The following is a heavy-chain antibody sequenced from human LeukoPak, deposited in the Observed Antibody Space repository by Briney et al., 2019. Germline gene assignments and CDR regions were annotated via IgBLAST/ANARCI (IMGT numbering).Heavy chain of an antibody. V-gene: IGHV3-23*01. J-gene: IGHJ4*02. CDR2: ISVSGGTI. Sequence: PGGSLRLSCAASGFTFSKYAMNWVRQAPGKGLEWVSAISVSGGTINYADSVKGRFTISRDNSKNALYLQMNSLRAEDTAVYYCAKDQIKDRISETSPPDYWGQGTLVTVSS. CDR1: GFTFSKYA. CDR3: AKDQIKDRISETSPPDY. D-gene: IGHD1-14*01.